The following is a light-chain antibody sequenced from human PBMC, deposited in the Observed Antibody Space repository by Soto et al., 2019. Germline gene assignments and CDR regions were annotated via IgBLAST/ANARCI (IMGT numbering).Light chain of an antibody. CDR3: QQSYSTTWT. Sequence: IQLTQSPSSLSASVGDRVTITCRASQGIGSYLAWYQQTPGEAPKLLIFAASTLQSGVPSRFSGSGSGTDFTLTISSLQPEDFATYYCQQSYSTTWTFGQGTKVDIK. J-gene: IGKJ1*01. CDR2: AAS. V-gene: IGKV1-39*01. CDR1: QGIGSY.